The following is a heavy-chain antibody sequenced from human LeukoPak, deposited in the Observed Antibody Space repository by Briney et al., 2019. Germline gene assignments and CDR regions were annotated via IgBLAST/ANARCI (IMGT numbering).Heavy chain of an antibody. Sequence: SETLSLTCAVYGGSFSGYYWSWIRQPPGKGLEWIGEINHSGSTNYNPSLKSRVTISVDTSKNQFSLKLSSVTAADTAVYYCARITYSSSWYFDYWGQGTLVTVSS. CDR3: ARITYSSSWYFDY. CDR1: GGSFSGYY. D-gene: IGHD6-13*01. J-gene: IGHJ4*02. CDR2: INHSGST. V-gene: IGHV4-34*01.